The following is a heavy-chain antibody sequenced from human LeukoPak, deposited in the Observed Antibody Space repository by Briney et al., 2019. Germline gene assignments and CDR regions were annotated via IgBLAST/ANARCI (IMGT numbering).Heavy chain of an antibody. D-gene: IGHD6-6*01. CDR1: GFTFSSYG. Sequence: GGSLRLSCAASGFTFSSYGMHWVRQAPGKGLEWVAVISYDGSNKYYADSVKGRFTISRDNSKNTLYLQMNSLRAEDTAVYYCARDGGSSADYWGQGTLVTVSS. CDR2: ISYDGSNK. J-gene: IGHJ4*02. V-gene: IGHV3-30*03. CDR3: ARDGGSSADY.